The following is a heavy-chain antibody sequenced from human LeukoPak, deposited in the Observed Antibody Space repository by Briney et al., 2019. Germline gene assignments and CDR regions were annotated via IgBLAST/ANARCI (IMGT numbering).Heavy chain of an antibody. CDR2: ISGSGGST. Sequence: GGSLRLSCAASGFTFSSYAMSWVRQAPGKGLEWVSAISGSGGSTYYADSVKGRFTISRDNSKNTLYLQMNSLRAEDTAVYYYAKDPLSPNGGTTGYFDYWGRGTLVTVSS. D-gene: IGHD1-26*01. CDR1: GFTFSSYA. V-gene: IGHV3-23*01. J-gene: IGHJ4*02. CDR3: AKDPLSPNGGTTGYFDY.